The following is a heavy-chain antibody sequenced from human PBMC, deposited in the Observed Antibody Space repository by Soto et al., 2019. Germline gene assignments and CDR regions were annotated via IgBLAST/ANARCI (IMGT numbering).Heavy chain of an antibody. J-gene: IGHJ5*02. V-gene: IGHV5-51*01. CDR3: ARLPDYCSGGSCRYSSWFDP. D-gene: IGHD2-15*01. CDR2: IYPGDSDN. CDR1: GYSFTSYW. Sequence: GESLKISCKGSGYSFTSYWIGWVRQMPGKGLEWMGIIYPGDSDNRYSPSFQGQVTISADKSISTAYLQWSSLKASDTAMYYCARLPDYCSGGSCRYSSWFDPWGQGTLVTVSS.